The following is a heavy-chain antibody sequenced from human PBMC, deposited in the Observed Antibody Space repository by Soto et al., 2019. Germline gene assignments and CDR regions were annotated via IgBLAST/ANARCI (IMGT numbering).Heavy chain of an antibody. CDR2: IYSSGST. CDR3: ARDRGSYGMDV. CDR1: GGSISSGGY. Sequence: QVQLQESGPGLVKPSETLSLTCTVSGGSISSGGYWSWIRQRPGKGLEWIGYIYSSGSTYYSPSLVSRTSISIDASKNQFSLKMSAVTAADTAVYYCARDRGSYGMDVWGQGTTVTDS. J-gene: IGHJ6*02. V-gene: IGHV4-31*03.